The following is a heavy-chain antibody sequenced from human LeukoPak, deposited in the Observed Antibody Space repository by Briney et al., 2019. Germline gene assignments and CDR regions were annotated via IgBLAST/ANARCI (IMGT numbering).Heavy chain of an antibody. V-gene: IGHV1-18*01. Sequence: GASVKVSCTASGYTFTSYGISWVRQAPGQGLEWMGWISAYNGNTNYAQKLQGRVTMTTDTSTNTAYTELRSLGSDDTAVYYCARGGSRATTINILDYWGQGTLVTVSS. CDR3: ARGGSRATTINILDY. J-gene: IGHJ4*02. D-gene: IGHD5-24*01. CDR2: ISAYNGNT. CDR1: GYTFTSYG.